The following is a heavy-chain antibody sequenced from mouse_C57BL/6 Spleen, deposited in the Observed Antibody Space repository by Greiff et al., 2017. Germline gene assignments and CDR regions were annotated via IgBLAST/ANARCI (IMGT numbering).Heavy chain of an antibody. D-gene: IGHD1-1*01. CDR1: GYAFSSYW. CDR2: IYPGDGDT. Sequence: LMESGASVKISCKASGYAFSSYWMNWVKQRPGKGLERIGQIYPGDGDTNYNGKFKGKATLTADKSSSTAYMQLSSLTSEDSAVYFCARRYYGTPLDYWGQGTTLTVSS. J-gene: IGHJ2*01. CDR3: ARRYYGTPLDY. V-gene: IGHV1-80*01.